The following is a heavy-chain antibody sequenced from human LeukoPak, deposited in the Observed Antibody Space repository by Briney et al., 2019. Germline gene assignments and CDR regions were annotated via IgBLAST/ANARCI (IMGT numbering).Heavy chain of an antibody. CDR3: ARDRGSSRTYYYYMDV. V-gene: IGHV3-30*04. D-gene: IGHD6-13*01. Sequence: QSGGSLRLSCAASGFTFSSYAMHWVRQAPGKGLEWVAVISYDGSNKYYADSVKGRFTISRDNSKNTLYLQMDSLRAEDTAVYYCARDRGSSRTYYYYMDVWGKGTTVTVSS. CDR2: ISYDGSNK. J-gene: IGHJ6*03. CDR1: GFTFSSYA.